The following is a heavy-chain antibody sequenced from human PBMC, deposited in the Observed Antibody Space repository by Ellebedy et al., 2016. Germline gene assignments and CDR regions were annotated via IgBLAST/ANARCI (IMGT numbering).Heavy chain of an antibody. J-gene: IGHJ4*02. D-gene: IGHD5-18*01. CDR2: IYYSGST. Sequence: SETLSLTCTVSGGSISSYYWSWIRQPPGKGLEWIGYIYYSGSTNYNPSLKSRVSISVDTSKNQFSLKLSSVTAADTAVYYCARVRYSYGWYPFDYWGQGTLVTVSS. CDR1: GGSISSYY. V-gene: IGHV4-59*01. CDR3: ARVRYSYGWYPFDY.